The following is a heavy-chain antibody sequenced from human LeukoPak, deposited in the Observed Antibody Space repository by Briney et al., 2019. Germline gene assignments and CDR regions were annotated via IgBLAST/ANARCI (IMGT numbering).Heavy chain of an antibody. CDR3: ARGGDTAMADDY. J-gene: IGHJ4*02. CDR1: GGTFSSYA. Sequence: GASVKVSCKASGGTFSSYAISWVRQAPGQGLEWMGRIIPIFGTANYAQKFQGRVTITTDESTSTAYMELSSLRSEDTAVYYCARGGDTAMADDYWGQGTLVTVSS. D-gene: IGHD5-18*01. CDR2: IIPIFGTA. V-gene: IGHV1-69*05.